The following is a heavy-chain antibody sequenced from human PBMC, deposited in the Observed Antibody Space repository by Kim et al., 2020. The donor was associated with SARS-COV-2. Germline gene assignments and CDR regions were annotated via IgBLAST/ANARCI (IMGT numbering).Heavy chain of an antibody. CDR2: GTT. CDR3: ARWVGSSPS. J-gene: IGHJ5*02. V-gene: IGHV3-23*01. Sequence: GTTYYAASVKGRCTISRDHSRYTLYLQKNSLRAEDTAIYDCARWVGSSPSWGQGTLVTLSS. D-gene: IGHD1-26*01.